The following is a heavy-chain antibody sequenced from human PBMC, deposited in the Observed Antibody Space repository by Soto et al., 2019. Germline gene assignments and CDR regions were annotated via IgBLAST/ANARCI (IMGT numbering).Heavy chain of an antibody. J-gene: IGHJ6*02. Sequence: GASVKVSCKASGYTSTTYDINWVLQAPGQGLEWLGWMDPNSGSTGYAQNFQGRITMTRNISRNTAHMELSSLQSEDTAVYYCARERKFDFWRKGLDVWGQGTTVTVSS. CDR3: ARERKFDFWRKGLDV. D-gene: IGHD3-3*01. CDR2: MDPNSGST. V-gene: IGHV1-8*01. CDR1: GYTSTTYD.